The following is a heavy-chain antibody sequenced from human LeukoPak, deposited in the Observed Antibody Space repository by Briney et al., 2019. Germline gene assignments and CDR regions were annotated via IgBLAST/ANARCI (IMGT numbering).Heavy chain of an antibody. J-gene: IGHJ4*02. Sequence: GGSLRLSCAASGFIFSNYNMNWVRQAPGKGLEWVSSISSSSGTTYYADSVKGRFTISGDNAKNSLYLQMHSLRAEDTAVYYCARALGYSYGYVVDYWGQGTLVTVSS. V-gene: IGHV3-48*01. D-gene: IGHD5-18*01. CDR1: GFIFSNYN. CDR2: ISSSSGTT. CDR3: ARALGYSYGYVVDY.